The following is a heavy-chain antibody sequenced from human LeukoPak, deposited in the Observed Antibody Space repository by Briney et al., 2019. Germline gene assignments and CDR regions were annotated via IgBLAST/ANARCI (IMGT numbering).Heavy chain of an antibody. D-gene: IGHD3-10*01. V-gene: IGHV4-34*01. J-gene: IGHJ5*02. CDR3: ARRYGSGSYYNKPNWFDP. CDR2: INHSGST. CDR1: GGSFSGYY. Sequence: KPSETLSLTCAVYGGSFSGYYWSWIRQPPGKGLEWIGEINHSGSTNYNPSLKSRVTISVDTSKNQFSLKLSSVTAADTAVYYCARRYGSGSYYNKPNWFDPWGQGTLVTVSS.